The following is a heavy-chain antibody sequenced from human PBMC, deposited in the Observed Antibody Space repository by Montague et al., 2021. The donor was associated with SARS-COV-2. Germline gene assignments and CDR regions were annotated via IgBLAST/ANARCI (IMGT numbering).Heavy chain of an antibody. J-gene: IGHJ4*02. D-gene: IGHD2-2*01. CDR2: IYHSGGT. CDR1: GGSFSGYY. V-gene: IGHV4-34*01. Sequence: SETLSLTCAVYGGSFSGYYWSWIRQPPGKGLEWIGEIYHSGGTNYNPSLKSRVTISVDTSKNQFSLRLSSVTAADTAVYYCARDRGVQYQLQMPFYFDYWGQGTLVTVSS. CDR3: ARDRGVQYQLQMPFYFDY.